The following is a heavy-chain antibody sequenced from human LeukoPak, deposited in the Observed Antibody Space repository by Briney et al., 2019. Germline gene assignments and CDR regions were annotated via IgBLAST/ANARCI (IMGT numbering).Heavy chain of an antibody. V-gene: IGHV3-23*01. CDR2: ISGGGSNT. D-gene: IGHD3-10*01. CDR1: GFAFSSYA. J-gene: IGHJ6*03. CDR3: AKSAGDYYYYYMDV. Sequence: SGGSLRLSCAVSGFAFSSYAMIWVRQAPGKGLEWVSSISGGGSNTYYADSVKGRFTISRDQSKNTLYVQMNSLRAEDTAIYYCAKSAGDYYYYYMDVWGKGTTVTVSS.